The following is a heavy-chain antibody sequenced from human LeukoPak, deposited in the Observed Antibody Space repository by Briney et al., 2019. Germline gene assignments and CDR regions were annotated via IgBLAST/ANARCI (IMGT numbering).Heavy chain of an antibody. CDR3: AREGVQGGSYLFDY. CDR1: GDSISGFY. CDR2: IYYSGST. D-gene: IGHD1-26*01. V-gene: IGHV4-59*01. J-gene: IGHJ4*02. Sequence: SETLSLTCTVSGDSISGFYWSWIRQPPGKGLEWIGYIYYSGSTNYNPSLKSRVTISVDTSKNQFSLKLSSVTAADTAVYYCAREGVQGGSYLFDYWGQGTLVTVSS.